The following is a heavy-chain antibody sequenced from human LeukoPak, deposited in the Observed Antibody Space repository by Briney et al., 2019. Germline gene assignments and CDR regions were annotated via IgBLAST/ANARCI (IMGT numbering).Heavy chain of an antibody. CDR3: AKDYYGSGSTETGMDV. V-gene: IGHV3-30*04. Sequence: GGSLRLSCAASGITFSSYVMHWVRQAPGKGLEWVAMISYDGSNKYYADSVKGRFTISRDNSKNTLYLQMNSLRAEDTAIYYCAKDYYGSGSTETGMDVWGQGTMVTVSS. CDR2: ISYDGSNK. CDR1: GITFSSYV. D-gene: IGHD3-10*01. J-gene: IGHJ6*02.